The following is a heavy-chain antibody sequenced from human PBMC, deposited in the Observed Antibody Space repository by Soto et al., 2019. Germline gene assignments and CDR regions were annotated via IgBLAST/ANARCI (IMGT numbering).Heavy chain of an antibody. CDR2: ISHDGNIK. J-gene: IGHJ4*02. Sequence: SLRLSCSVSGFTFRRFGMHWVRQAPGKGLEWVALISHDGNIKYYSDSVRGRFTISRDNSRTTLFLQMNSLGPEDTAIYFCAKTIVPAAVRPIDYWGLGTLVTVSS. V-gene: IGHV3-30*18. CDR1: GFTFRRFG. D-gene: IGHD2-2*01. CDR3: AKTIVPAAVRPIDY.